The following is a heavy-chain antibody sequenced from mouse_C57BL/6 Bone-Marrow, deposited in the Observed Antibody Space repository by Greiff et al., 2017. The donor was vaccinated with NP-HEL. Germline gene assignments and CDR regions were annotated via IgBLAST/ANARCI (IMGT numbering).Heavy chain of an antibody. CDR1: GFTFSDAW. V-gene: IGHV6-6*01. Sequence: EVKLVESGGGLVQPGGSMKLSCAASGFTFSDAWMDWVRQSPEKGLEWVAEIRNKANNHATYYAESVKGRFTVSRDDSKSSVYLQMNSLRAEDAGIYYCTGTTVVATDFDVWGTGTTVTVSS. CDR2: IRNKANNHAT. CDR3: TGTTVVATDFDV. D-gene: IGHD1-1*01. J-gene: IGHJ1*03.